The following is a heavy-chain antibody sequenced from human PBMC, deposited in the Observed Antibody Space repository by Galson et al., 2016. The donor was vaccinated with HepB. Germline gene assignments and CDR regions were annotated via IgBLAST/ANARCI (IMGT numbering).Heavy chain of an antibody. CDR1: GFTFSNYA. V-gene: IGHV3-30-3*01. Sequence: SLRLSCAASGFTFSNYAMHWVRQAPGKGLEWVAIISYDGSNKYYADSVKGRFTISRDNSKNSLYLQMNSLRAEDTAVYYCGSGEDSYYYGMDVWGQGTTVTVSS. J-gene: IGHJ6*02. CDR3: GSGEDSYYYGMDV. D-gene: IGHD3-10*01. CDR2: ISYDGSNK.